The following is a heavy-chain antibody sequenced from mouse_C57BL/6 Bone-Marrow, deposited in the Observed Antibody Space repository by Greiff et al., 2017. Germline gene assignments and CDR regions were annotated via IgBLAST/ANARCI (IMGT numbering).Heavy chain of an antibody. D-gene: IGHD2-4*01. CDR2: IDPSDSYT. Sequence: QVQLQQPGAELVKPGASVKLSCKASGYTFTSYWMQWVKQRLGQGLEWIGEIDPSDSYTNYNQKFKGKATLTVDTSSSTAYMQLSSLTSEDSAVYYCAREGLSGFAYWGQGTLVTVSA. V-gene: IGHV1-50*01. CDR3: AREGLSGFAY. J-gene: IGHJ3*01. CDR1: GYTFTSYW.